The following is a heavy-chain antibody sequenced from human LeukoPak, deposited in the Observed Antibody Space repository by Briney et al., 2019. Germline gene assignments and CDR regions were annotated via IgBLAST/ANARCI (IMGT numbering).Heavy chain of an antibody. CDR3: ASSVLPTAAAGVGY. CDR2: FNPNSGGT. V-gene: IGHV1-2*02. Sequence: ASVKVSCKASGYTFTGYYMHWVRQAPGQGLEWMGWFNPNSGGTNYAQKFQGRVTMTRDTSISTAYMELSRLRSDDTAVYYCASSVLPTAAAGVGYWGQGTLVTVSS. D-gene: IGHD6-25*01. CDR1: GYTFTGYY. J-gene: IGHJ4*02.